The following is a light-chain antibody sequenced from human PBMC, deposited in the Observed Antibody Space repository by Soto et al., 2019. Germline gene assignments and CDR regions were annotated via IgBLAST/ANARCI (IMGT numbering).Light chain of an antibody. CDR3: QKYNDWPLT. CDR2: GAF. J-gene: IGKJ1*01. Sequence: EIVMTQSPVTLSVSPGERATLSCRASQSVRSNLAWYQQRPGQAPNLLIYGAFTRATGIPARFSGTGSGTEFTLPISSLPSEDFALYYCQKYNDWPLTFGKGTTVDIK. V-gene: IGKV3-15*01. CDR1: QSVRSN.